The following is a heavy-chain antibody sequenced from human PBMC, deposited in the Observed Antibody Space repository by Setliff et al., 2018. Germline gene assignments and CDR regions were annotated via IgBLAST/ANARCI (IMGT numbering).Heavy chain of an antibody. V-gene: IGHV4-59*08. D-gene: IGHD3-22*01. CDR1: GGSISSYY. CDR3: ARANPGYDSSGYYSGDVDY. J-gene: IGHJ4*02. CDR2: IYYSGRT. Sequence: SETLSLTCTVSGGSISSYYWSWIRQPPGKGLEWIGYIYYSGRTYYNPSLKSRVTISVDTSKNQFSLKLSSVTAADTAVYYCARANPGYDSSGYYSGDVDYWGQGTLVTVSS.